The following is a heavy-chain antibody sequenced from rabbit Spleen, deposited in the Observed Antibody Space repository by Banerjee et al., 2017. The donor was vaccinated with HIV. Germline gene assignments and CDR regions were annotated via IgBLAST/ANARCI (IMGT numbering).Heavy chain of an antibody. CDR1: GFSFSSRYY. J-gene: IGHJ4*01. CDR2: IYAGSSSGFT. CDR3: ARNTGGANSGDAYINL. Sequence: QSLEESGGDLVKPGASLTLTCTASGFSFSSRYYMCWVRQAPGKGLEWIACIYAGSSSGFTYSATWAKGRFTCSKTSSTTVTLQMTSLTAADTATYFCARNTGGANSGDAYINLWGPGTLVTVS. D-gene: IGHD6-1*01. V-gene: IGHV1S40*01.